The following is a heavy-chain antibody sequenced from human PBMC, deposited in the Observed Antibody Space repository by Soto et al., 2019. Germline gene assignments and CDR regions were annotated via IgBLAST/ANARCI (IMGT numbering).Heavy chain of an antibody. Sequence: NQCLRCPVAPGTIGGRGYNWRWIGQQQGKGLEWIGYIYYSGTTYYNPSLKSRVTISVDTSKNQFSLKLSTVSAADTALYYCARCSLVVVPAPGFDPWGRGILVTVAS. V-gene: IGHV4-31*03. CDR1: PGTIGGRGYN. CDR2: IYYSGTT. CDR3: ARCSLVVVPAPGFDP. J-gene: IGHJ5*02. D-gene: IGHD2-2*01.